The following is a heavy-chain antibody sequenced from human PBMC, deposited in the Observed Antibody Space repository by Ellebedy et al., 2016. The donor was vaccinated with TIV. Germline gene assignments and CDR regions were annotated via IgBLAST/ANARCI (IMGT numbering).Heavy chain of an antibody. D-gene: IGHD6-19*01. V-gene: IGHV3-9*01. J-gene: IGHJ4*02. Sequence: GGSLRLSXAASGFTFDDYAMHWVRQAPGKGLEWVSGISWNSGSIGYADSVKGRFTISRDNAKNSLYLQMNSLGAEDTALYYCAKDLYSSGWYGGDYWGQGTLVTVSS. CDR1: GFTFDDYA. CDR3: AKDLYSSGWYGGDY. CDR2: ISWNSGSI.